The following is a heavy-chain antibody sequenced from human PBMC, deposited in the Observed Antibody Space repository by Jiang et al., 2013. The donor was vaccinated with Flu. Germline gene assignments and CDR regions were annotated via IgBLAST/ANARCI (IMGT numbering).Heavy chain of an antibody. CDR3: ARDPSGSYSFDY. CDR2: IWYDGSNK. V-gene: IGHV3-33*01. D-gene: IGHD1-26*01. J-gene: IGHJ4*02. Sequence: EWVAVIWYDGSNKYYADSVKGRFTISRDNSKNTLYLQMNSLRAEDTAVYYCARDPSGSYSFDYWGQGTLVTVSS.